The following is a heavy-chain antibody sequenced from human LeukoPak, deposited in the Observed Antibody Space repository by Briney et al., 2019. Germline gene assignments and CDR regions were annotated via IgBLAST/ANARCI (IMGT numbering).Heavy chain of an antibody. J-gene: IGHJ6*03. CDR1: GFTFGDYA. Sequence: GGSLRVSCAASGFTFGDYAMSWVRQAPGKGLEWVGFVRTEDYDGATDYGASVKGRFTISRDDSKNIAYLQMNSLNTEDTGIYFCTRIFGYYYFYMDVWGKGTTVSVSS. CDR2: VRTEDYDGAT. D-gene: IGHD3-16*01. CDR3: TRIFGYYYFYMDV. V-gene: IGHV3-49*04.